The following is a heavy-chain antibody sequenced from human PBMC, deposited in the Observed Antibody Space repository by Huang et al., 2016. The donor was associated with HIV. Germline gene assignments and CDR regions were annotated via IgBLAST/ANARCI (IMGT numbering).Heavy chain of an antibody. CDR1: GFTFDDFS. D-gene: IGHD1-1*01. J-gene: IGHJ4*02. CDR3: AHLPEPSSPWTDY. CDR2: STGDSDRV. V-gene: IGHV3-9*01. Sequence: EVHLVESGGGLVQHGRSLRLSCGASGFTFDDFSMAWVRQRPGKGLEYWPGSTGDSDRVCYAASVKGRFTISRDNAKNYLYLQMNSLRVEDTALYYCAHLPEPSSPWTDYWGQGTLVTVSS.